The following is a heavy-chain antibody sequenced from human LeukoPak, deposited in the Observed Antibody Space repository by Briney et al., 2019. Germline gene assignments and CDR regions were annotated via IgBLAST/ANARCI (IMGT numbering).Heavy chain of an antibody. CDR3: ARAGDDFWSGSHFDY. D-gene: IGHD3-3*01. V-gene: IGHV3-53*01. CDR2: IYSGGST. Sequence: GGSLRLSCAASGFTVRSNYMNWVRQAPGKGLEWVSVIYSGGSTYYAGSVKGRFTISRDNSKNMLYLQMNSLRAEDTAVYYCARAGDDFWSGSHFDYWGQGTLVTVSS. CDR1: GFTVRSNY. J-gene: IGHJ4*02.